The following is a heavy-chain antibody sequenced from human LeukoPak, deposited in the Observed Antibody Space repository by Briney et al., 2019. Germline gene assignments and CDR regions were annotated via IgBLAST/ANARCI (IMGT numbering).Heavy chain of an antibody. J-gene: IGHJ4*02. Sequence: GGSPRLSRAAPGFTFCNYSMNRGRPAPGKGVEWVSTIINSGGSTYYADSVKGRFTISRDSSKNTLYLQMNSLRDEDTAVYYCAKDIYGDYGGLDYWGQGTLVTVSS. CDR3: AKDIYGDYGGLDY. D-gene: IGHD4-17*01. V-gene: IGHV3-23*01. CDR2: IINSGGST. CDR1: GFTFCNYS.